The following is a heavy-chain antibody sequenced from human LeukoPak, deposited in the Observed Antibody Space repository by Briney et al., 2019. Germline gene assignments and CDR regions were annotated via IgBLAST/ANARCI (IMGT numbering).Heavy chain of an antibody. CDR2: IYHSGST. CDR3: ARGPTVTTDY. J-gene: IGHJ4*02. V-gene: IGHV4-59*01. CDR1: GGSIRSYY. Sequence: SETLSLTCTVSGGSIRSYYWNWLRQPPGKGLEWIGDIYHSGSTNYNPSLKSRVTISVDTSKNQFSLKLSSVTAADTAVYYCARGPTVTTDYWGQGTLVTVSS. D-gene: IGHD4-17*01.